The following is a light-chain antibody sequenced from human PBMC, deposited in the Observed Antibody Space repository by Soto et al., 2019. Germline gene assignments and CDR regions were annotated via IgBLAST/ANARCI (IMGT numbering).Light chain of an antibody. CDR1: SSNIGDNY. CDR2: DNN. J-gene: IGLJ1*01. V-gene: IGLV1-51*01. CDR3: ATWDSSLSAGGV. Sequence: QSVLTQPPSVSAAPGQKVTISCSGSSSNIGDNYVSWYQQFPGTAPKLLIYDNNKRPSEIPDRFSGSKPGTSATLGITGLQTGDEADYYCATWDSSLSAGGVFGPGTKLTVL.